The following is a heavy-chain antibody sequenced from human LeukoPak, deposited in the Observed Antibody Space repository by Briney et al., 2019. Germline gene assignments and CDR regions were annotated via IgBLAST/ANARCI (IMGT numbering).Heavy chain of an antibody. V-gene: IGHV3-23*01. CDR2: LSGSGAST. CDR3: AKGELEYCSGTRCYPFDY. J-gene: IGHJ4*02. Sequence: GGSLRLSCAASGFTFSSYAMSWVRQAPGKGMEWVSGLSGSGASTYYADSVKGRFTISRDNSKNTLSLQMNSLRAEDTAVYYCAKGELEYCSGTRCYPFDYWGQGTLVTVSS. CDR1: GFTFSSYA. D-gene: IGHD2-15*01.